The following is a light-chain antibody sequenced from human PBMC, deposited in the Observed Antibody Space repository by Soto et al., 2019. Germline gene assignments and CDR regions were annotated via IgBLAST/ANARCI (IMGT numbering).Light chain of an antibody. J-gene: IGKJ1*01. CDR2: DAS. V-gene: IGKV3-11*01. CDR1: QSVGSF. CDR3: QQLSSLPWT. Sequence: IVLTQSPATLSLSPGERATLSCRASQSVGSFLAWYQQKRGQAPRLLIYDASNRATGIPARFSGSGSGTDFALTISSLEPEDFTVYYWQQLSSLPWTFGQGTKLEIK.